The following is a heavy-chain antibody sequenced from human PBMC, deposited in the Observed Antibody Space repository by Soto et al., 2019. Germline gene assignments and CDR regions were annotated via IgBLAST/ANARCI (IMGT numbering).Heavy chain of an antibody. CDR3: ARDPCGDSFDWYFDL. CDR1: GFTFSSFA. D-gene: IGHD4-17*01. CDR2: FSYDGTTK. Sequence: QAQLVESGGGVVQPGGSLTLSCAASGFTFSSFAIPWVRLAPGKGLAWVAAFSYDGTTKFFADSVKGRSTISRNNSKNTQYLQMNSLRGEDTAVYYCARDPCGDSFDWYFDLWGHGTLVTVSS. V-gene: IGHV3-30-3*01. J-gene: IGHJ2*01.